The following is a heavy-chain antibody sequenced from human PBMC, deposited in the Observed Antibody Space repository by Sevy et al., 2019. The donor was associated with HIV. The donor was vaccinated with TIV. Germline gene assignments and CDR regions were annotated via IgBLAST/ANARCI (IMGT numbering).Heavy chain of an antibody. Sequence: GGSPRLSCAASGFIFSNYGMHWVRQAPGKGLEWVADIRYDGGNEYYADSVKGRFTISRDNSKNTLYLQMNSLGAEDTAVYYCARDYVVLARYYYYYMDVWGKGTTVTVSS. CDR3: ARDYVVLARYYYYYMDV. D-gene: IGHD3-10*02. V-gene: IGHV3-33*01. CDR1: GFIFSNYG. J-gene: IGHJ6*03. CDR2: IRYDGGNE.